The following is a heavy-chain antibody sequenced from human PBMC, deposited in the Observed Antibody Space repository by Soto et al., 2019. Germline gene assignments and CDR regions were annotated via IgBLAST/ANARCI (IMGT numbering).Heavy chain of an antibody. J-gene: IGHJ6*02. Sequence: EVQRVVSGGGLVHPGGSLRLSCAASGFTFSPYSLTWVRQAPGKGLEWVAYISGRSSAIYYADSVKGRFTISRDNAKNSLYLQMNRLRDEDTAVYYCARCDSGGYYSYDAMDVWGQGTTVTVSS. CDR1: GFTFSPYS. CDR3: ARCDSGGYYSYDAMDV. D-gene: IGHD2-15*01. V-gene: IGHV3-48*02. CDR2: ISGRSSAI.